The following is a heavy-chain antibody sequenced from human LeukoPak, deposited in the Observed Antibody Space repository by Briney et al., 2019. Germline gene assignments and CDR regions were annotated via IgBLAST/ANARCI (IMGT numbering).Heavy chain of an antibody. D-gene: IGHD2-2*01. CDR2: IYYSGST. CDR1: GGSVSSGDYY. CDR3: ARDVPPGGYCSSTSCPRLGY. Sequence: SETLSLTCNVSGGSVSSGDYYWSWIRQPPGKGLEWIGYIYYSGSTYYNPSLKSRVTISVDTSKSQFSLKLSSVTAADTAVYYCARDVPPGGYCSSTSCPRLGYWGQGTLVTVSS. V-gene: IGHV4-30-4*01. J-gene: IGHJ4*02.